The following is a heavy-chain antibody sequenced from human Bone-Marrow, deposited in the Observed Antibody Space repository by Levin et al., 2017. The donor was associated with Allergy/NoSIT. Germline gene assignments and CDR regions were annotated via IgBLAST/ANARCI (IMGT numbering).Heavy chain of an antibody. V-gene: IGHV4-31*03. J-gene: IGHJ4*02. CDR1: GGSISSGGHY. CDR2: IYYSVNT. D-gene: IGHD2-21*02. Sequence: SQTLSLTCTVSGGSISSGGHYWSWIRQHPGKGLEWIGYIYYSVNTYYNPSLKSRVTISADTSKNHFSLKLRSVTAADTAVYDCARGDSNDPYYFDSWGQGTLVTVSS. CDR3: ARGDSNDPYYFDS.